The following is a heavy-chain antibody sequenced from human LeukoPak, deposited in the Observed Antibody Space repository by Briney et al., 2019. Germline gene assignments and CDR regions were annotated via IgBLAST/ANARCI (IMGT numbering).Heavy chain of an antibody. CDR1: GFTFSSYS. D-gene: IGHD2-15*01. Sequence: GGSLRLSCAASGFTFSSYSMNWVRQAPGKGLEWVAVIWYDGSNKYYADSVKGRFTISRDNSKNTLYLQMNSLRAEDTAVYYCAREEGYCSGGSCRTYYYNYGMDVWGQGTTVTVSS. CDR3: AREEGYCSGGSCRTYYYNYGMDV. CDR2: IWYDGSNK. J-gene: IGHJ6*02. V-gene: IGHV3-33*08.